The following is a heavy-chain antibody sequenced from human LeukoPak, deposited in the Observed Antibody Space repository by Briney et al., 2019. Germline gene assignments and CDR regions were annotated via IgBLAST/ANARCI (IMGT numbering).Heavy chain of an antibody. V-gene: IGHV3-20*04. CDR3: AREGPHYYYDSSGYLDY. CDR1: GFTFDDYG. D-gene: IGHD3-22*01. J-gene: IGHJ4*02. Sequence: GGSLRLSCAASGFTFDDYGMSWVRQAPGKGLEWVSGINWNGGSTGYADSVKGRFTISRDNAKNSLYLQMNSLRAEDTALYYCAREGPHYYYDSSGYLDYWGQGTLVTVSS. CDR2: INWNGGST.